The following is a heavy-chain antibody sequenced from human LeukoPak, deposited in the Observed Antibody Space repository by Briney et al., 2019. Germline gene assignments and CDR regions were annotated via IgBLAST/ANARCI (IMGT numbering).Heavy chain of an antibody. Sequence: SETLSLTCTVSGASISSSNYYWGWFRQPPGKGLEWIGSIYYSGNTYYNTSLESRVTISVDMSKKQFSLKLSSVTAADTAVYYCARALLVVAAKRSYYYMDVWGKGTTVTVSS. CDR2: IYYSGNT. CDR1: GASISSSNYY. D-gene: IGHD2-15*01. CDR3: ARALLVVAAKRSYYYMDV. V-gene: IGHV4-39*07. J-gene: IGHJ6*03.